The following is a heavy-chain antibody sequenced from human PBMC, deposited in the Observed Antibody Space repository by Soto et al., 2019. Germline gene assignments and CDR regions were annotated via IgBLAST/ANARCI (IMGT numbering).Heavy chain of an antibody. Sequence: ASVKVSCKASGYTFTSYYMHWVRQAPGQGLEWMGIINPSGGSTSYAQKFQGRVTMTRDTSTSTVYMELSSLRSEDTAVYYCASHTLSGHDAFDIRGQGTMVTVSS. D-gene: IGHD6-25*01. CDR1: GYTFTSYY. CDR3: ASHTLSGHDAFDI. J-gene: IGHJ3*02. CDR2: INPSGGST. V-gene: IGHV1-46*01.